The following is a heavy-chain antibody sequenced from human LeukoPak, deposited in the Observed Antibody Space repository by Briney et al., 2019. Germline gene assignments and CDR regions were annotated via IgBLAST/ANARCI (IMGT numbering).Heavy chain of an antibody. J-gene: IGHJ3*02. Sequence: GGSLRLSCEASEFTFSNYWMSWVCQAPGKGLEWVSAISGSGGSTYCADSVKGRFTISRDNSKNTLYLQMNSLRAEDTAVYYCARPRIPAAPFDAFDIWGQGTMVTVSS. D-gene: IGHD2-2*01. CDR3: ARPRIPAAPFDAFDI. CDR1: EFTFSNYW. CDR2: ISGSGGST. V-gene: IGHV3-23*01.